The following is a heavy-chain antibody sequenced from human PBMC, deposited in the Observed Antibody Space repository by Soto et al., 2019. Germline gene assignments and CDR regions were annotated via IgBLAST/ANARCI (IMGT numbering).Heavy chain of an antibody. J-gene: IGHJ6*03. D-gene: IGHD3-16*01. CDR2: VFYTGST. V-gene: IGHV4-59*08. CDR1: GGSISRYY. CDR3: ERQDGDYYYMDV. Sequence: QVQLQESGPGLVKPSETLSLTCKLSGGSISRYYWSWIRQPPGEALEWLGYVFYTGSTNYNPSLKRRVLISVDTSKNQFSRELRSGTAADTAVYYCERQDGDYYYMDVWGKGTTVTVSS.